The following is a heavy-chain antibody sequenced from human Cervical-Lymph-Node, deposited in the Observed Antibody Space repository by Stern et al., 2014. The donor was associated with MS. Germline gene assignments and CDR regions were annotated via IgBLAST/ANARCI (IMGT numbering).Heavy chain of an antibody. CDR3: AKDALGAFASRFLDS. CDR2: ITNDGRTT. J-gene: IGHJ4*02. D-gene: IGHD7-27*01. CDR1: GFIFSDFY. Sequence: VQLVESGGGLVKPGGSLRLSCAASGFIFSDFYMTWVRQAPGKGLEWISYITNDGRTTFYADSVEGRFTISRDNANNSLFLQLNNLRTEDTAMYYCAKDALGAFASRFLDSWGRGILVTVSS. V-gene: IGHV3-11*01.